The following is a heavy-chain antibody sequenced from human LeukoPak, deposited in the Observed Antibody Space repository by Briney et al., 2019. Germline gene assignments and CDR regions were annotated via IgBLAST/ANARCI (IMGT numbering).Heavy chain of an antibody. J-gene: IGHJ4*02. D-gene: IGHD1-26*01. CDR1: GGSISNSY. V-gene: IGHV4-59*01. Sequence: SETLSLTCTVSGGSISNSYWSWVRQPPGKGLEWIGFFHDSESTNYNPSLKSRVSISLDTSKNQVSLWLSSVTAADTAVYYCARGDASGRPGIGFDFWGQGTLVTVSS. CDR2: FHDSEST. CDR3: ARGDASGRPGIGFDF.